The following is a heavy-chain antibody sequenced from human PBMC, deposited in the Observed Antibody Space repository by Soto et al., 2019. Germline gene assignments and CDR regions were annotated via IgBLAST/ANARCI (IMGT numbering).Heavy chain of an antibody. D-gene: IGHD5-18*01. CDR3: ARSEDIQLWLNYFDY. V-gene: IGHV1-3*01. Sequence: ASVKVSCKASGYTITRYAIHWVRQAPGQSLEWMGWINAGNGDTQYSQKFQGRVTITRDTSATTAYMELSSLRSEDTAVYYCARSEDIQLWLNYFDYWGQGTLVTVSS. J-gene: IGHJ4*02. CDR1: GYTITRYA. CDR2: INAGNGDT.